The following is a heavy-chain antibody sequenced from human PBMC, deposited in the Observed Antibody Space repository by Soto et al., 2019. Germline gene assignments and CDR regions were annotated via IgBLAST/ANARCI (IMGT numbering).Heavy chain of an antibody. D-gene: IGHD3-3*01. Sequence: PSETLSLTCTFSGCSISSSSYYWGWIRQPPGKGLEWIGSIYYSGSTYYNPSLKSRVTISVDTSKNQFSLKLSSVTAADTAVYYCARLDDFWSGYSGPLNYYYYYYGMDVWGQGTTVTVSS. J-gene: IGHJ6*02. CDR3: ARLDDFWSGYSGPLNYYYYYYGMDV. V-gene: IGHV4-39*01. CDR2: IYYSGST. CDR1: GCSISSSSYY.